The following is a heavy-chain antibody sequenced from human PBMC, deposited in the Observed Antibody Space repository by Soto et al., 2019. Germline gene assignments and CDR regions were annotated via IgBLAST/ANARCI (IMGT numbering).Heavy chain of an antibody. CDR3: ARGGSMVRGVISQYYYYSMDV. Sequence: EVQLVESGGGLIQPGGSLRLSCAASGFTVSSNHMSWVRQAPGKGLEWVSVIYSGGNTYSADSVKGRFTISRDNSKNTLYLQMNSLRSEDTAVYYCARGGSMVRGVISQYYYYSMDVWGQGTTVTVSS. V-gene: IGHV3-53*01. CDR1: GFTVSSNH. J-gene: IGHJ6*02. D-gene: IGHD3-10*01. CDR2: IYSGGNT.